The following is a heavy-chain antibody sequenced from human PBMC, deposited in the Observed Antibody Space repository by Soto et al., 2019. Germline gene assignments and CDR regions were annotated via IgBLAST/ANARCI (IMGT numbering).Heavy chain of an antibody. CDR2: IYHTGST. Sequence: WETLSLSCAVSGYSISSGYYWGWIRQPPGKGLEWIGSIYHTGSTYYNPSLKSRVTISVDTSKNQFPLKLISATAADTAVYYGARVFGYSYGYSDYWGQGTLVTVS. CDR1: GYSISSGYY. J-gene: IGHJ4*02. V-gene: IGHV4-38-2*01. CDR3: ARVFGYSYGYSDY. D-gene: IGHD5-18*01.